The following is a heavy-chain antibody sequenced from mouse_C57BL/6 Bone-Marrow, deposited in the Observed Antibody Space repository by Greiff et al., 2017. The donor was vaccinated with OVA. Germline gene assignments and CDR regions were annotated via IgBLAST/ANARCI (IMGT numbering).Heavy chain of an antibody. Sequence: QVQLQQPGAELVKPGASVKLSCKASGYTFTSYWMQWVKQRPGQGLEWIGEIDPSDSYTNYNQKFKGKATLTVDASSSTAYMQLSCLTSEDSAVYYCARDVYCGSSCAFWGPGTLVTVSA. J-gene: IGHJ3*01. CDR1: GYTFTSYW. D-gene: IGHD1-1*01. CDR2: IDPSDSYT. V-gene: IGHV1-50*01. CDR3: ARDVYCGSSCAF.